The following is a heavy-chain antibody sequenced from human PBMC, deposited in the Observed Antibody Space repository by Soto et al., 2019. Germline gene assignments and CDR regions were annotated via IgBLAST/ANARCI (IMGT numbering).Heavy chain of an antibody. V-gene: IGHV4-34*01. Sequence: QVQLQQWGAGPLRPLETLSLTCGVSGGSFSGYYWAWIRQSPGKGLEWIGEINDRGSINYNPSLKIRVSISVETSKNQYSLNLRSVTAADTAVYYCARESHDILTGTPWVWYFDLLGRGTLVTVSS. D-gene: IGHD3-9*01. CDR3: ARESHDILTGTPWVWYFDL. CDR2: INDRGSI. CDR1: GGSFSGYY. J-gene: IGHJ2*01.